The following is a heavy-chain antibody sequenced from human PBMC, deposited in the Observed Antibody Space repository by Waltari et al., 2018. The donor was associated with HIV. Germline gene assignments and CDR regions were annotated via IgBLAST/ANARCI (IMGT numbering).Heavy chain of an antibody. D-gene: IGHD4-17*01. CDR1: GFTLRGSA. CDR3: TTYGDFALSN. J-gene: IGHJ4*02. Sequence: EVQLVESGGGLVQPGGSLKLSCAAPGFTLRGSAMYWVRQASGKGLEWLGHIRSKTNNYATAYTASVKGRFTISRDDSKNTAYLQMNSLKIEDTAMYYCTTYGDFALSNWGQGTLVTVSS. V-gene: IGHV3-73*02. CDR2: IRSKTNNYAT.